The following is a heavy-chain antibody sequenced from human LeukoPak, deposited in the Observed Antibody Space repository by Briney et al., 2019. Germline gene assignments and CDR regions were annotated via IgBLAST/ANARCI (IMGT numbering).Heavy chain of an antibody. CDR2: INWNGGST. J-gene: IGHJ3*01. V-gene: IGHV3-20*04. CDR1: GFTFSSYG. D-gene: IGHD3-10*01. CDR3: ARVGDYDSGYS. Sequence: PGGSLRLSCAASGFTFSSYGMHWVRQAPGKGLEWVSGINWNGGSTGYADSVKGRFTISRDNAKNSLYLQMNSLRAEDTALYYCARVGDYDSGYSWGQGTMVTVSS.